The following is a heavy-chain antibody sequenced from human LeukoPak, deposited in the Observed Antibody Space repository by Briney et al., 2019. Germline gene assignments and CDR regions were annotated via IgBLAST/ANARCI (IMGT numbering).Heavy chain of an antibody. J-gene: IGHJ5*02. CDR2: IYYSGST. V-gene: IGHV4-59*11. Sequence: SETLSLTCSVAGGSISSHYWSWIRQPPGKGLEWVGDIYYSGSTNYNPSLKSRVTISVDTSKNQFSLKLSSVSAADTAVYYCARAPPLGYCSGNRCYSMVWFDPWGQGTLVTVSS. D-gene: IGHD2-15*01. CDR3: ARAPPLGYCSGNRCYSMVWFDP. CDR1: GGSISSHY.